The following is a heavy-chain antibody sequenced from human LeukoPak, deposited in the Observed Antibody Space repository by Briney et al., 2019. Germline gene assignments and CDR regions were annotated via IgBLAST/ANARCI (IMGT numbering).Heavy chain of an antibody. D-gene: IGHD6-19*01. J-gene: IGHJ4*02. CDR2: ISSSGSTV. CDR1: GFTFSSYE. CDR3: AIDRYSSGWYTFDY. Sequence: GRSLRLSCAASGFTFSSYEMNWVRQAPGKGLEWVSYISSSGSTVYYADSVKGRFTISRDNAKNSLDLQMNSLRAEDTAVYYCAIDRYSSGWYTFDYWGQGTLVTVSS. V-gene: IGHV3-48*03.